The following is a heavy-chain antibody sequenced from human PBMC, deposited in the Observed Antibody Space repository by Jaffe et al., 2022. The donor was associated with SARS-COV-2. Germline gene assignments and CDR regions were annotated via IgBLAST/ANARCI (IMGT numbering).Heavy chain of an antibody. CDR1: GYSFTSYW. Sequence: EVQLVQSGAEVKKPGESLKISCKGSGYSFTSYWIGWVRQMPGKGLEWMGIIYPGKSNIRYGPSFQGQVTISADKSISTAYLQWSSLKASDTAMYYCARRGDGYTARFDYWGQGTLVTVSS. J-gene: IGHJ4*02. V-gene: IGHV5-51*01. CDR2: IYPGKSNI. D-gene: IGHD5-12*01. CDR3: ARRGDGYTARFDY.